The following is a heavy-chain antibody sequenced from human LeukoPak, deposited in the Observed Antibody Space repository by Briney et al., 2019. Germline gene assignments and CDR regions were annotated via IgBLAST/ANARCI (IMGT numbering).Heavy chain of an antibody. CDR3: ARDSTDVVVVAPYGMDV. D-gene: IGHD2-15*01. J-gene: IGHJ6*02. CDR2: IIPIFGTA. V-gene: IGHV1-69*13. Sequence: SVTVSCKASGGTFSSYAISWVRQAPGQGLEWMGGIIPIFGTANYAQKFQGRVTITADESTSTAYMELSSLRSEDTAVYYCARDSTDVVVVAPYGMDVWGQGTTVTVSS. CDR1: GGTFSSYA.